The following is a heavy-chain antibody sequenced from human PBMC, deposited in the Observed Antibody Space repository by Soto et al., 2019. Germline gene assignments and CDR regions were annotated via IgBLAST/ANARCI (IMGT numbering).Heavy chain of an antibody. CDR1: GFTFDDYA. V-gene: IGHV3-9*01. CDR2: ISRNSGSI. D-gene: IGHD2-15*01. J-gene: IGHJ4*02. CDR3: AKERCSGGSCYWTTDFDY. Sequence: EVQLVESGGGLVQPGRSLRLSCAASGFTFDDYAMHWVRQAPGKGLEWVSGISRNSGSIGYADSVKGRFTISRDNAQNSLYLQMNSLRAEDTALYYCAKERCSGGSCYWTTDFDYWGQGTLVTVSS.